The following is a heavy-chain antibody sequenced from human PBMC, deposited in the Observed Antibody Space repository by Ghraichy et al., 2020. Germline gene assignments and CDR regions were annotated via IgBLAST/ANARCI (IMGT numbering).Heavy chain of an antibody. Sequence: GESLNISCAASGFTFSSYAMSWVRQAPGKGLEWVSAISGSGGSTYYADSVKGRFTISRDNSKNTLYLQMNSLRAEDTAVYYCAKACVAGPYYYYGMDVWGQGTTVTVSS. CDR1: GFTFSSYA. J-gene: IGHJ6*02. CDR3: AKACVAGPYYYYGMDV. CDR2: ISGSGGST. V-gene: IGHV3-23*01.